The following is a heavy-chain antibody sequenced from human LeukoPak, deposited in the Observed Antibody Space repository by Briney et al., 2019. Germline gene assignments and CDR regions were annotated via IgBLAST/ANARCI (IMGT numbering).Heavy chain of an antibody. J-gene: IGHJ5*02. CDR3: TRDPPAVAINTYA. Sequence: PGGSLRLSCAASGVSVSSNFMIWVRQAPGKGLEWVSLIYSGGETSCADSVKGRFSISRDNSKNTLYLQMNSLRVEDTAVYYCTRDPPAVAINTYAWGQGNLVTVSS. D-gene: IGHD6-13*01. CDR1: GVSVSSNF. CDR2: IYSGGET. V-gene: IGHV3-66*01.